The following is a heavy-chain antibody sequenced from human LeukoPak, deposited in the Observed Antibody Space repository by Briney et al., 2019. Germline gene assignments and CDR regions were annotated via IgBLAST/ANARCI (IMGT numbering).Heavy chain of an antibody. J-gene: IGHJ4*02. CDR2: TYYRSKWYN. CDR1: GDSVSSNSAA. CDR3: ARDPSQSAVAEFDY. Sequence: SQTLSLTCALSGDSVSSNSAAWNWVRQSPSRGLEWLGRTYYRSKWYNDYAVSVKSRITINPDTSKNQFSLQLNSVTPEDTAVYYCARDPSQSAVAEFDYWGQGTLVTVSS. D-gene: IGHD6-19*01. V-gene: IGHV6-1*01.